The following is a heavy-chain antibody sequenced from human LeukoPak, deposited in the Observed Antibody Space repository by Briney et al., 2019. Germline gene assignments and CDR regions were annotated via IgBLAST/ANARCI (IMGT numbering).Heavy chain of an antibody. CDR1: GGTFSSYA. V-gene: IGHV1-69*04. Sequence: SVKVSCKASGGTFSSYAISWVRQAPGQGLEWMGRIIPILGIANYAQKFQGRVTITADKSTNTAYMELSSLRSEDTAVYYCARTAGSGWLSYWGQGTLVTVSS. CDR2: IIPILGIA. J-gene: IGHJ4*02. CDR3: ARTAGSGWLSY. D-gene: IGHD6-19*01.